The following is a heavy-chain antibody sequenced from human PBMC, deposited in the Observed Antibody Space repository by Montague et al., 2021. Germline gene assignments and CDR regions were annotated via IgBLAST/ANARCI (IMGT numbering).Heavy chain of an antibody. Sequence: SETLSLTCAVYGGSLDGFYWTWIRQPPGKGLEWIGETNHRGISSYNPALKGRVTLSAETSKNQFSLRVTSVTAADTAVYFCARYLTGSYDEWGRGTLVTVSS. V-gene: IGHV4-34*01. D-gene: IGHD5-12*01. CDR1: GGSLDGFY. CDR2: TNHRGIS. CDR3: ARYLTGSYDE. J-gene: IGHJ4*02.